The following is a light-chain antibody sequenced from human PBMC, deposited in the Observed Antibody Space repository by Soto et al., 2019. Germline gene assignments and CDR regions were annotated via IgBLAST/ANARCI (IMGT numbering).Light chain of an antibody. J-gene: IGKJ1*01. CDR2: KAS. Sequence: DIQMARSPSTLSGSVVNRLTITCGASQTISSWLAWYRQKPGKASKLLISKASTLKSGVPSRFSGSGSGTEFTLTINSLQPDDFATYYCQHYNSYSEAFGQGTKV. CDR3: QHYNSYSEA. V-gene: IGKV1-5*03. CDR1: QTISSW.